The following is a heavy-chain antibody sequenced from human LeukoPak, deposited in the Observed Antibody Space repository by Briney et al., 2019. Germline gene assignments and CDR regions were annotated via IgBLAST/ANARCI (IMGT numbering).Heavy chain of an antibody. CDR2: INSADNVQ. CDR3: ARDTVNGPFVISLDL. D-gene: IGHD2-8*01. CDR1: GFSLRSSE. J-gene: IGHJ5*02. Sequence: GGPLRLSCAASGFSLRSSEMNWVRQAPGKGPEWVAHINSADNVQYYTDSVRGRFTMSRDNAKDLLFLQMNSLRDDDTAVYYCARDTVNGPFVISLDLWGQGVLVTVSS. V-gene: IGHV3-48*03.